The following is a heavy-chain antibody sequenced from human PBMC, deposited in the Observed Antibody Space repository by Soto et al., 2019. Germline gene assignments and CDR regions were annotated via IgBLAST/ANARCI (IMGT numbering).Heavy chain of an antibody. CDR3: ARDPCITRRPDY. Sequence: QVQLVQSGAEVKKPGASVKVSCKASGYTFTSYAMHWVRQAPGQRLEWMGWINAGNGNTKYSQKFQGRVTITRDTSASTGYMELSSLRSEDTAVYYCARDPCITRRPDYWGQGTLVTVSS. CDR2: INAGNGNT. J-gene: IGHJ4*02. V-gene: IGHV1-3*01. CDR1: GYTFTSYA. D-gene: IGHD3-10*01.